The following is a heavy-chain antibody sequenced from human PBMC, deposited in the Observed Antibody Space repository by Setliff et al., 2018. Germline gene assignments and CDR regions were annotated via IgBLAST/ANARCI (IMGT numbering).Heavy chain of an antibody. Sequence: GGSLRLSCAASGFTFSNYGMNWVRQAPGKGLEWVSSITGSSTYIFYADSVRGRFTISRDNAKNSLYLQMNDLRAEDTSVCYCGRDVFDFRTGQGGPWGQGTRVTVSS. CDR2: ITGSSTYI. D-gene: IGHD3-3*01. V-gene: IGHV3-21*01. CDR3: GRDVFDFRTGQGGP. CDR1: GFTFSNYG. J-gene: IGHJ5*02.